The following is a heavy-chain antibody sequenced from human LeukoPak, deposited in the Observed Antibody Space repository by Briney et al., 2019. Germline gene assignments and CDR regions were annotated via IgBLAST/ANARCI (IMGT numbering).Heavy chain of an antibody. Sequence: PSETLSLTCTVSGGSISSSSYYWGWIRQPPGMGLEWFGSIYCSGSNYYNPSLRGRVTISVTTSKNQFSLKLSSVTAADTAVYYCAREFASSNPFYYDSSEHYFDYWGQGTLVTVSS. J-gene: IGHJ4*02. CDR3: AREFASSNPFYYDSSEHYFDY. D-gene: IGHD3-22*01. V-gene: IGHV4-39*07. CDR2: IYCSGSN. CDR1: GGSISSSSYY.